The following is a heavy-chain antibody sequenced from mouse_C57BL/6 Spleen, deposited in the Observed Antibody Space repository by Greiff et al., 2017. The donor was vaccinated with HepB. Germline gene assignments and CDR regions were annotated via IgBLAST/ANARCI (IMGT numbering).Heavy chain of an antibody. CDR3: ARYYYGSSYGYFDV. V-gene: IGHV3-8*01. J-gene: IGHJ1*03. CDR1: GYSITSDY. D-gene: IGHD1-1*01. CDR2: ISYSGST. Sequence: DVMLVESGPGLAKPSQTLSLTCSVTGYSITSDYWNWIRKFPGNKLEYMGYISYSGSTYYNPSLKSRISITRDTSKNQYYLQLNSVTTEDTATYYCARYYYGSSYGYFDVWGTGTTVTVSS.